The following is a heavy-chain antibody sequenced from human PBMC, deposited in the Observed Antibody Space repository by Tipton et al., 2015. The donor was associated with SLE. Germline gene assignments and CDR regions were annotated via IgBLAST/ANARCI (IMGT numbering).Heavy chain of an antibody. Sequence: TLSLTCTVSNGPINYYHWSWIRQPPGKGLEWIGWIYSSGTTSHNPSLKSRVTLSVDTSKNQFSLKLSSVTAADTAVYYCARHPKRESGSQFLFDYWGQGTLVTVSS. J-gene: IGHJ4*02. CDR2: IYSSGTT. D-gene: IGHD2-21*01. V-gene: IGHV4-4*09. CDR3: ARHPKRESGSQFLFDY. CDR1: NGPINYYH.